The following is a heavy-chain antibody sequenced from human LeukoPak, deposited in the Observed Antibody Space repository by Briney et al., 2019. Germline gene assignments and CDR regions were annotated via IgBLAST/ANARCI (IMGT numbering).Heavy chain of an antibody. J-gene: IGHJ4*02. CDR2: IVVGSGNT. CDR3: AAGLGDTSGYYYVFGLS. D-gene: IGHD3-22*01. V-gene: IGHV1-58*02. Sequence: GASVKVSCKASGYTFTSYGISWVRQARGQRLEWIGWIVVGSGNTNYAQKFQERVTITRDMSTSTAYMELSSLRSEDTAVYYCAAGLGDTSGYYYVFGLSWGQGTLVTVSS. CDR1: GYTFTSYG.